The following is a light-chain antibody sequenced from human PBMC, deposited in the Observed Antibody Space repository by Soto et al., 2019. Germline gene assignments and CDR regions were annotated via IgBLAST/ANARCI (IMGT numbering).Light chain of an antibody. CDR3: CSYAGGTTLVA. CDR1: RSYNL. V-gene: IGLV2-23*01. CDR2: EGS. Sequence: QSALTQPASVSGSPGQSITISRTGTRSYNLVSWYQQHPGKVPKLMIYEGSKRPSGVSNRFSGSKSGNTASLTISGLQAEDEADYYCCSYAGGTTLVAFGGGTKVTVL. J-gene: IGLJ2*01.